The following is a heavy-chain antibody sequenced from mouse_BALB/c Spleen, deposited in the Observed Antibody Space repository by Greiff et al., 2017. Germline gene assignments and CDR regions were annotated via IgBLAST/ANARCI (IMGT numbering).Heavy chain of an antibody. V-gene: IGHV5-6-5*01. CDR1: GFTFSSYA. CDR2: ISSGGST. D-gene: IGHD1-2*01. Sequence: EVNVVESGGGLVKPGGSLKLSCAASGFTFSSYAMSWVRQTPEKRLEWVASISSGGSTYYPDSVKGRFTISRDNARNILYLQMSSLRSEDTAMYYCARVSLRLRYFDVWGAGTTVTVSS. CDR3: ARVSLRLRYFDV. J-gene: IGHJ1*01.